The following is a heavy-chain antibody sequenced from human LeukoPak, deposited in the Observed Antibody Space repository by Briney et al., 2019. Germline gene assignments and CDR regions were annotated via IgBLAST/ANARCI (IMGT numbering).Heavy chain of an antibody. CDR1: GGSISTSGYS. D-gene: IGHD3-22*01. CDR2: FHHSGST. J-gene: IGHJ4*02. V-gene: IGHV4-30-2*02. CDR3: AGRDYYDSSVDY. Sequence: MTSQTLSLTCAVSGGSISTSGYSWSWIRQPPGKGLEWIGYFHHSGSTNYNPSLKSRVTISVDTSKNQFSLKLSSVTAADTAVYYCAGRDYYDSSVDYWGQGTLVTVSS.